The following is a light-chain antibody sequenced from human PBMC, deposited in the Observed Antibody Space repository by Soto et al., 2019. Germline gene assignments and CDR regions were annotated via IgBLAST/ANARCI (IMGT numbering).Light chain of an antibody. CDR1: QSIGND. CDR3: QQSYSTPNP. V-gene: IGKV1-39*01. J-gene: IGKJ5*01. Sequence: DIQMTQSPSSLSASVGDRVTITCRTSQSIGNDLNWYQQRPGKAPKLLIYASSSLPTGVPSRFSGSGSGTDFTLTISSLQPEDFATYYCQQSYSTPNPFGQGTRLEIK. CDR2: ASS.